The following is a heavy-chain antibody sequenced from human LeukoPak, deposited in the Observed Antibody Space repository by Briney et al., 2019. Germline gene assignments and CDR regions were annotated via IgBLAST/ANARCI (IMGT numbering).Heavy chain of an antibody. CDR1: GFTFSSYW. J-gene: IGHJ4*02. Sequence: PGGSLRLSCAASGFTFSSYWMYWVRRAPGKGLEWVAIISHDGRSKYYADSVKGRFTISRDNSKNTLYLQMNSLRVEDTAVYYCAKAGYGGSSTTTYGDYWGQGTLVTVSS. V-gene: IGHV3-30*18. CDR2: ISHDGRSK. CDR3: AKAGYGGSSTTTYGDY. D-gene: IGHD2-15*01.